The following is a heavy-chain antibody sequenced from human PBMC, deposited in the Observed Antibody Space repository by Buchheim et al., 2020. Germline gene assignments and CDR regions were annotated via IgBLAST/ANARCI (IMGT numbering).Heavy chain of an antibody. Sequence: QVQLVQSGAEVKKPGDSVKVSCKASGYTFASYYMHWVRQAPGQGLEWMGWISPYNGNTDYGQNFQARVSMTTDTSTTTAYMELTSLRSDDTAVYYCARAYCSGGTCPYYYYFGMDVWGQGTT. J-gene: IGHJ6*02. CDR2: ISPYNGNT. CDR1: GYTFASYY. D-gene: IGHD2-15*01. CDR3: ARAYCSGGTCPYYYYFGMDV. V-gene: IGHV1-18*04.